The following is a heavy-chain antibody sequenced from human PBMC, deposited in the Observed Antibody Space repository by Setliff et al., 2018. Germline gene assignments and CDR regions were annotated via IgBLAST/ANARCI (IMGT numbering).Heavy chain of an antibody. V-gene: IGHV4-34*01. CDR3: ARAGYDSSGYYSY. CDR1: GGSISTYY. J-gene: IGHJ4*02. Sequence: PSETLSVTCTVSGGSISTYYWIWIRQPPGKGLEWIGEINHSGSTNYNPSLKSRVTISVDTSKNQFSLKLSSVTAADTAVYYCARAGYDSSGYYSYWGQGTLVTVSS. CDR2: INHSGST. D-gene: IGHD3-22*01.